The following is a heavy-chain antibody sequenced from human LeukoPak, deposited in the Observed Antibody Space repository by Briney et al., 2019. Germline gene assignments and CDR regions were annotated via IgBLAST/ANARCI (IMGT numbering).Heavy chain of an antibody. J-gene: IGHJ5*02. V-gene: IGHV4-59*11. CDR3: ASLICSSTSCSTP. CDR2: VYYSGNT. Sequence: PSETLSLTCTVSGASISGHYCSWIRQPPGKGLEWIGHVYYSGNTNYNLSLKSRAAMSADTSKNQFSLKLSSVTAADTAVYYCASLICSSTSCSTPWGQGTLVTVSS. CDR1: GASISGHY. D-gene: IGHD2-2*01.